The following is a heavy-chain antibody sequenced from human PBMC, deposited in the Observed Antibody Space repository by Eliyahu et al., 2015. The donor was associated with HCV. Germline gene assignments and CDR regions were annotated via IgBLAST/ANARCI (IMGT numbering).Heavy chain of an antibody. V-gene: IGHV4-59*01. CDR3: ASGGGGIAVTGTGGWFDP. CDR2: IHYRGXT. CDR1: GGXIXTYY. D-gene: IGHD6-19*01. J-gene: IGHJ5*02. Sequence: QVQLQESGPGLVKPSXTLSLTXXXPGGXIXTYYWSWIRQPPGQGXXWIGYIHYRGXTNYNPSLKSRVTISVDTSKXQFSLKLTSVTAADTAMYYCASGGGGIAVTGTGGWFDPWGQGTLVTVSS.